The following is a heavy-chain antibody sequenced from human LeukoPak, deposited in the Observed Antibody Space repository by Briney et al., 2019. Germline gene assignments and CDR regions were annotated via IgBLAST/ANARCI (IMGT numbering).Heavy chain of an antibody. CDR1: GFTFSSYS. Sequence: GGSLRLSCAASGFTFSSYSMNWVRQAPGKGLEWVSSISSSSSYIYYADSVKGRFTISRDNAKNSLYLQMNSLRAEDTAVYYCARDQGGGYYDSSGYPYPDYWGQGTLVTVSS. CDR3: ARDQGGGYYDSSGYPYPDY. D-gene: IGHD3-22*01. CDR2: ISSSSSYI. J-gene: IGHJ4*02. V-gene: IGHV3-21*01.